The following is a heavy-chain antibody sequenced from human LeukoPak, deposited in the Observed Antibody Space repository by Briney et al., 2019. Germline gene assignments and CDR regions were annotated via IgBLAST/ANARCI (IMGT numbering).Heavy chain of an antibody. J-gene: IGHJ4*02. D-gene: IGHD6-13*01. CDR2: INPNSGGT. CDR3: ARRGAAGPYFDY. Sequence: ASVKVSCKASGYAFTGYYMHWVRQAPGQGLAWMGWINPNSGGTNYAQKFQGRVTMTRDTSISTAYMELSRLRSDDTAVYYCARRGAAGPYFDYWGQGTLVTVSS. V-gene: IGHV1-2*02. CDR1: GYAFTGYY.